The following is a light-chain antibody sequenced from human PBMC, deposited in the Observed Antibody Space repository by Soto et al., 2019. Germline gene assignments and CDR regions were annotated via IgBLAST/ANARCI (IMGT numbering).Light chain of an antibody. CDR3: TSFTSRNIVI. CDR1: TNDVGGYDY. J-gene: IGLJ2*01. V-gene: IGLV2-14*03. CDR2: DVS. Sequence: QPVLTQPASVSGSPGQSISISCTGTTNDVGGYDYVSWYQQHPGEAPKLIIFDVSLRPSGVSNRFSGSKSGNTASLTISGLQTEDEADYYCTSFTSRNIVIFGGGTKLTVL.